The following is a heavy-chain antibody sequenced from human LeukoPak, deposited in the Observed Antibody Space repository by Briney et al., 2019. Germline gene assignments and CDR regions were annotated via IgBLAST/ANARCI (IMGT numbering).Heavy chain of an antibody. D-gene: IGHD6-13*01. CDR2: IRYDGSNK. J-gene: IGHJ3*02. Sequence: PGGSLRLSCAASGFTFSSYGMHWVRQAPGKGLEWVAFIRYDGSNKYYADSVKGRFTISRDNSKNTLYLQMNSLRAEDTAVYYCAKDVGSSWYGGAFDIWGQGTMVTVSS. CDR1: GFTFSSYG. V-gene: IGHV3-30*02. CDR3: AKDVGSSWYGGAFDI.